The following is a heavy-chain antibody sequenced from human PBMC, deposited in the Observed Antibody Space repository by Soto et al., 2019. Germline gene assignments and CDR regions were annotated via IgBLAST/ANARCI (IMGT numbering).Heavy chain of an antibody. CDR2: IIPIFGTA. D-gene: IGHD3-22*01. CDR1: GGTFNSYA. J-gene: IGHJ5*02. V-gene: IGHV1-69*13. Sequence: ASLKVSCKASGGTFNSYAISWARQAPGQGLEWMGGIIPIFGTANYAQKFQGRVTITADESTSTAYMELSGLRSEDTAVYYCARGPSDSSGYYSWFDPWGQGTLVNVSS. CDR3: ARGPSDSSGYYSWFDP.